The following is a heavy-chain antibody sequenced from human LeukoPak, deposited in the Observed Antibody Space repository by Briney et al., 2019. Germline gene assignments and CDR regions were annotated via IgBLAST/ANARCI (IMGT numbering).Heavy chain of an antibody. CDR2: INSDGSST. CDR1: GFTFSSYW. CDR3: ARDSGDGYNGELLH. V-gene: IGHV3-74*01. D-gene: IGHD5-24*01. Sequence: GGSLRLSCAASGFTFSSYWMHWVRQAPGKGLVWVSRINSDGSSTIYAESVKGRFTISRDNAKNTLYLKMNRQRAEDTAVYYCARDSGDGYNGELLHWGQGTLVTVSS. J-gene: IGHJ4*02.